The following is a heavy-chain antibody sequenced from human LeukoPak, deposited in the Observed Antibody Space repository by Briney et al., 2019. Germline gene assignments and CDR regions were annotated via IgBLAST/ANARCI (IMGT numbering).Heavy chain of an antibody. CDR2: INHSGSST. CDR1: GFTLGNYA. V-gene: IGHV3-23*01. Sequence: PGGSLRLSCAASGFTLGNYAMTWVRQAPGKGLEWVSAINHSGSSTFYADFVKGRFTISRDNSKKNRYLQMNSLRAEDTAVYYCARQLLSSGEGFDIGGQGTMVTVSS. D-gene: IGHD1-1*01. J-gene: IGHJ3*02. CDR3: ARQLLSSGEGFDI.